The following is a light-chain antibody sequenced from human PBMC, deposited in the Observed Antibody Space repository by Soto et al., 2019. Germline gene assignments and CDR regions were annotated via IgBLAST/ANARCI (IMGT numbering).Light chain of an antibody. V-gene: IGKV3-20*01. CDR1: QSVSSSY. CDR3: QQYGSSPIT. CDR2: GAS. J-gene: IGKJ3*01. Sequence: EIVLTQSPGTLSLSPGEGATLSCRASQSVSSSYLAWYQQKPGQAPRLLIYGASSRATGIPDRFSGSGSGTDFPLTISRLEPEDLAVYYCQQYGSSPITFGPGTKVDIK.